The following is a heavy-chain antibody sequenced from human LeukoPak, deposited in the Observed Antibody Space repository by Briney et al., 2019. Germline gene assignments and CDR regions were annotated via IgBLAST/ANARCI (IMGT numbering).Heavy chain of an antibody. CDR1: GFSITSGYY. CDR2: IYHSGTT. Sequence: SETLSLTCNVSGFSITSGYYWGWIRQPPGKGLEWIGSIYHSGTTHFNPSFKSRVTISVDTSKNQFSLKLSSVTAADTAVYYCARGFPVVRGWISAFDYWGQGTLVTVSS. V-gene: IGHV4-38-2*02. D-gene: IGHD2-21*01. CDR3: ARGFPVVRGWISAFDY. J-gene: IGHJ4*02.